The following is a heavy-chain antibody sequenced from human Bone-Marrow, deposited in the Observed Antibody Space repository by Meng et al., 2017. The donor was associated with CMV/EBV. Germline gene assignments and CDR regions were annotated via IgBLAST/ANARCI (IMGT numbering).Heavy chain of an antibody. CDR2: ISAYNGNT. CDR3: AREQLPRSLRSYSYYGMDV. J-gene: IGHJ6*02. Sequence: ASVKVSCKASGYTFTSYGISWVRQAPGQGLEWMGWISAYNGNTNYAQKLQGRVTMTTDTSTSTAYLELRSLRSDDTAVYYCAREQLPRSLRSYSYYGMDVWGQGTTVTVSS. D-gene: IGHD1-1*01. V-gene: IGHV1-18*01. CDR1: GYTFTSYG.